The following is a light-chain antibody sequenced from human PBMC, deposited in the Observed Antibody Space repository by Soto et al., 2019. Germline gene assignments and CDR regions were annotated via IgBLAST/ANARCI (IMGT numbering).Light chain of an antibody. CDR3: QQRSNWPIP. CDR2: DAS. V-gene: IGKV3-11*01. Sequence: EIVLTQSPATLSLSPGERATLSCRASQSVSSYLAWYQQKPGQAPRLLIYDASNRATGIPARFSGSGSGTDFTLTINSLEPEDFAVYYCQQRSNWPIPFGQGTRLEIK. CDR1: QSVSSY. J-gene: IGKJ5*01.